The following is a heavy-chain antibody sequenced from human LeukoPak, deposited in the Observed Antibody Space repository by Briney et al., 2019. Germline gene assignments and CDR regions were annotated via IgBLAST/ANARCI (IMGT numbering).Heavy chain of an antibody. V-gene: IGHV3-21*06. J-gene: IGHJ6*03. CDR1: GFSFSDYS. D-gene: IGHD2-21*01. CDR3: VRDGVFGRYFYHYMDV. Sequence: GGSLRLSCAAPGFSFSDYSFNWVRQAPGKGLEWVSSITASGPFTYYADSVKGRFTISRDNAKNSLFLQLKNLRAEDSAVYFCVRDGVFGRYFYHYMDVWGKGTTVTVSS. CDR2: ITASGPFT.